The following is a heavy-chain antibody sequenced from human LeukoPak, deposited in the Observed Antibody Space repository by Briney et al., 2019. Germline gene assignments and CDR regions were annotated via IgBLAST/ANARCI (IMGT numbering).Heavy chain of an antibody. CDR1: GGSLSSGGYS. Sequence: SQTLSLTCAVSGGSLSSGGYSWSWVRQPPGKCLEWIGYIYHSGSTYYNPSLKSRVTISVDRSKNQFSLKLSSVTAADTAVYYCARDYYGLDYGGQGTTVT. CDR2: IYHSGST. CDR3: ARDYYGLDY. V-gene: IGHV4-30-2*01. J-gene: IGHJ6*02.